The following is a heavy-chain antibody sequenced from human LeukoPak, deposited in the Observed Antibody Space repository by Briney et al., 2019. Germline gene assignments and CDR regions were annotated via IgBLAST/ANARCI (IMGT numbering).Heavy chain of an antibody. D-gene: IGHD3-10*01. J-gene: IGHJ3*02. CDR2: ISGSGGRT. CDR3: ARNSNPHYGSGGDAFDI. CDR1: GFTFSSYA. Sequence: GGSLRLCCAASGFTFSSYAMSWVRHAPGKGLEGVSAISGSGGRTYYADSVKGRFTISRDNSKNTLYVQMNSLRAEDTAVYYCARNSNPHYGSGGDAFDIWGQGTMVTVSS. V-gene: IGHV3-23*01.